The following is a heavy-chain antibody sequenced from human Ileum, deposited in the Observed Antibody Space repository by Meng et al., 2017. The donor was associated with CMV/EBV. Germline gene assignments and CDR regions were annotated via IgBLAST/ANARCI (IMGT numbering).Heavy chain of an antibody. CDR1: GGSIRNYY. V-gene: IGHV4-4*07. CDR3: ARLNYYDSREFDY. Sequence: QGQLPESGPGLVKPAETLSTTCTVSGGSIRNYYWSWIQQPAGKGLEWIGRIYTGGSPNYNPSLYSRVTMSLDTSKNQFSLKLNSVTAADTAVYYCARLNYYDSREFDYWGQGTLVTVSS. J-gene: IGHJ4*02. D-gene: IGHD3-22*01. CDR2: IYTGGSP.